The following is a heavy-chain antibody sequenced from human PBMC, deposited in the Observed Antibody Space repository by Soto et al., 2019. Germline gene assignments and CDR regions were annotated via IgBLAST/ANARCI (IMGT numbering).Heavy chain of an antibody. CDR1: VFTFSNYA. V-gene: IGHV3-30*18. D-gene: IGHD6-13*01. Sequence: QVQLVESGGGVVQPGTSLRLSCAASVFTFSNYAMHWVRQAPGTGLQWMAAILNDGGGKFYADFVKGRFTISRDNSKNTLYLQMNSLRAEDTAVYYCVKEGDSSSLDSWGQGIQVTVSS. J-gene: IGHJ4*02. CDR3: VKEGDSSSLDS. CDR2: ILNDGGGK.